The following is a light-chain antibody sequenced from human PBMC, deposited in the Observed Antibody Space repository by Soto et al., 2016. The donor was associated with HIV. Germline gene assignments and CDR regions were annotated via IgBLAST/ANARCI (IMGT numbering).Light chain of an antibody. CDR2: AAS. J-gene: IGKJ1*01. CDR3: LQHNSYPWT. Sequence: DIQMTQSPSSVSASVGDRVTITCRASQGISSRLAWYQQKPGKAPKLLIYAASSLHSGVPSRFSGSGSGTDFILTISSLQPEDFATYYCLQHNSYPWTFGQGTKVEIK. V-gene: IGKV1-12*01. CDR1: QGISSR.